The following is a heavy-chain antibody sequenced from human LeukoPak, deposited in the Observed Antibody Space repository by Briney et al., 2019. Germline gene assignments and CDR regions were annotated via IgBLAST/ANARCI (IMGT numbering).Heavy chain of an antibody. J-gene: IGHJ4*02. CDR2: ISGSGGST. Sequence: PGGSLRLSCAASGFTFSSYWMSWVRQAPGKGLEWVSAISGSGGSTYYADSVKGRFTISRDNSKNTLYLQMNSLRAEDTAVYYCAKVGAIVVVTAVFDYWGQGTLVTVSS. CDR1: GFTFSSYW. V-gene: IGHV3-23*01. D-gene: IGHD2-21*02. CDR3: AKVGAIVVVTAVFDY.